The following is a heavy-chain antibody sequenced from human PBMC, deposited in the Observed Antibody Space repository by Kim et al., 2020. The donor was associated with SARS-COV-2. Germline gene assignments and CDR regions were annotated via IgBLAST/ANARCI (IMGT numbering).Heavy chain of an antibody. CDR1: GDSVSSETAA. D-gene: IGHD3-10*01. CDR2: TYYRSKWFS. J-gene: IGHJ4*02. CDR3: ARAYGRVLDS. Sequence: SQTLSLTCDISGDSVSSETAAWNWIRQSPSRGLEWLGRTYYRSKWFSDSAASLRSRITISPEISKNQFSLQLNSLIPEDTGTYYCARAYGRVLDSWGQGTQVTVSS. V-gene: IGHV6-1*01.